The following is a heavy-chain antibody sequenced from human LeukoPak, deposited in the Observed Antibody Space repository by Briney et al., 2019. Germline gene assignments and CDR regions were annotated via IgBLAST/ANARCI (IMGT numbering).Heavy chain of an antibody. CDR2: IYTSGST. J-gene: IGHJ3*02. CDR3: ARVREILRYFDWLLTNPDAFDI. CDR1: GGSISSYY. D-gene: IGHD3-9*01. V-gene: IGHV4-4*07. Sequence: ETLSLTCTVSGGSISSYYWSWIRQPAGKGLEWIGRIYTSGSTNYNPSLKSRVTMSVDTSKNQFSLKLSSVTAADTAVYYCARVREILRYFDWLLTNPDAFDIWGQGAMVTVSS.